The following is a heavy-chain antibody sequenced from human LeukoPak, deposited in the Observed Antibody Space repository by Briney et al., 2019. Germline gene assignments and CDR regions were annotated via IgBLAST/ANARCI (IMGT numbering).Heavy chain of an antibody. Sequence: SETLSLTCTVSGASVRNEYWSWIRQPPGKGLEWIGSIYHSGSTYYNPSLKSRVTISVDTSKNQFSLKLSSVTAADTAVYYCARGREQWLVQDYWGQGTLVTVSS. D-gene: IGHD6-19*01. CDR2: IYHSGST. V-gene: IGHV4-38-2*02. J-gene: IGHJ4*02. CDR3: ARGREQWLVQDY. CDR1: GASVRNEY.